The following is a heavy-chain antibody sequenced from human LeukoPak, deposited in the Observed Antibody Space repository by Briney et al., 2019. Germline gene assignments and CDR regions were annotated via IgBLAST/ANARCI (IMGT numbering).Heavy chain of an antibody. CDR2: ISGYSGNT. D-gene: IGHD3-3*01. Sequence: GASVKVSCKASGYTFTNYGISWVRQAPGQGLEWMGWISGYSGNTIYAQKLRGRVTMTTDTFTSTAYMDLRSLISDDTAIYYCARDASADYYYGMDVWGQGTTVTVSS. CDR3: ARDASADYYYGMDV. CDR1: GYTFTNYG. V-gene: IGHV1-18*01. J-gene: IGHJ6*02.